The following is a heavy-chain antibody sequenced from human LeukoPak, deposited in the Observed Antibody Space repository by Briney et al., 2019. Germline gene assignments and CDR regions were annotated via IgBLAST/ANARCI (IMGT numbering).Heavy chain of an antibody. CDR2: INSDGRST. CDR3: ARDGVAAPDY. Sequence: PGGSLRLSCAASGFSFSRYWMHWVRQVPGKGLVWVSRINSDGRSTTYADSVKGRFTISRDNAKNTLYLQLNSLRAEDTAVYFCARDGVAAPDYWGRGTLVTVSS. J-gene: IGHJ4*02. CDR1: GFSFSRYW. V-gene: IGHV3-74*01. D-gene: IGHD3-3*01.